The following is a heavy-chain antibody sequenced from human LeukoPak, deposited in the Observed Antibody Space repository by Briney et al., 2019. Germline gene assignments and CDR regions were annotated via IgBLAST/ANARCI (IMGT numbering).Heavy chain of an antibody. CDR1: GFTFSSYA. J-gene: IGHJ4*02. V-gene: IGHV3-23*01. CDR3: AKMIVVVPAAFDY. Sequence: QSGGSLRLSCAASGFTFSSYAMSWVRQAPGKGLEWVSAICGSGGSTYYADSVKGRFTISRDNSKNTLYLQMNSLRAEDTAVYYCAKMIVVVPAAFDYWGQGTLVTVSS. D-gene: IGHD2-2*01. CDR2: ICGSGGST.